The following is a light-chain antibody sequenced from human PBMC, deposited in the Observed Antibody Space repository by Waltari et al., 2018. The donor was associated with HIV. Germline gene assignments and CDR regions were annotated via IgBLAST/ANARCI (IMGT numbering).Light chain of an antibody. CDR3: QLYDSSFPMYT. Sequence: DIVLTQSPGTLSLSPGERATLSCRTTQSVSGSYLAWYQQKPGQAPRLLIYGASSRAAGIPDRFSGSGSGTDFTLTISRLEPEDSAVYYCQLYDSSFPMYTFCQGTKLEIK. J-gene: IGKJ2*01. CDR2: GAS. CDR1: QSVSGSY. V-gene: IGKV3-20*01.